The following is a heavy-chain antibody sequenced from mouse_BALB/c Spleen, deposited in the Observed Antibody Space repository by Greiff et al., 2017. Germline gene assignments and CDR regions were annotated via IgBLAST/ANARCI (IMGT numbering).Heavy chain of an antibody. V-gene: IGHV5-4*02. Sequence: EVQGVESGGGLVKPGGSLKLSCAASGFTFSDYYMYWVRQTPEKRLEWVATISDGGSYTYYPDSVKGRFTISRDNAKNNLYLQMSSLKSEDTAMYYCARDRDGYYFDYWGQGTTLTVSS. CDR3: ARDRDGYYFDY. CDR2: ISDGGSYT. CDR1: GFTFSDYY. J-gene: IGHJ2*01. D-gene: IGHD2-3*01.